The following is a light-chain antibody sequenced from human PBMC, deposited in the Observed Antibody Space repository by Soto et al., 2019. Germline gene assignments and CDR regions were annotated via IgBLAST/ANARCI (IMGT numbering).Light chain of an antibody. V-gene: IGLV2-14*01. Sequence: QSALTQPASVSGSPGQSITISCTGTSSDVGGYNYVSWYQHHPGKAPRLMIYEASNRPSGVSHRFSGSRSGNTASLTISGLQAEDEADYYCSSYTSGSPLYVFGTGTKLTVL. CDR3: SSYTSGSPLYV. CDR2: EAS. CDR1: SSDVGGYNY. J-gene: IGLJ1*01.